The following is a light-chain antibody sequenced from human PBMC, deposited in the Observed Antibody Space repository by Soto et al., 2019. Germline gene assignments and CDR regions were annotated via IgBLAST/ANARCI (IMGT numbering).Light chain of an antibody. CDR1: SSNIGNNY. CDR3: GTWDSSLSAGV. V-gene: IGLV1-51*01. CDR2: DNN. Sequence: QSVLTQPPSVSADPGQKVTISCSGRSSNIGNNYVSWYQQLPGTAPKLLIYDNNKRPSGIPDRFSGSKSGTSATLGITGLQTGDEADYYCGTWDSSLSAGVFGGGTQLTVL. J-gene: IGLJ2*01.